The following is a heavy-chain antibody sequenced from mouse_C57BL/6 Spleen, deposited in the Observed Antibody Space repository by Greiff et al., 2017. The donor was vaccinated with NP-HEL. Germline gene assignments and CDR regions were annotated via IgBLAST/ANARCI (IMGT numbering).Heavy chain of an antibody. Sequence: EVHLVESGGGLVKPGGSLKLSCAASGFTFSSYTMSWVRQTPEKRLEWVATISGGGGNTYYPDSVKGRFTISRDNAKNTLYLQMSSLRSEDTALYYCARQEDYGNYAWFAYWGQGTLVTVSA. V-gene: IGHV5-9*01. CDR3: ARQEDYGNYAWFAY. CDR2: ISGGGGNT. J-gene: IGHJ3*01. CDR1: GFTFSSYT. D-gene: IGHD2-1*01.